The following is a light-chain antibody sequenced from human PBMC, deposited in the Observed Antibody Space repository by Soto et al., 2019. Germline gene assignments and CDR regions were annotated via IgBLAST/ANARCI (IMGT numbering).Light chain of an antibody. V-gene: IGLV2-14*01. CDR3: SSYTSSSTQV. Sequence: QSALTQPASVSGSPGQSITISCTGTSSDVGGYNYVSWYQQHPGKAPKLMIYDVSNRPSGVSNRFSGSKSGNTASLTISGLQAEDEADYYCSSYTSSSTQVFGGGTKLHRP. CDR2: DVS. J-gene: IGLJ2*01. CDR1: SSDVGGYNY.